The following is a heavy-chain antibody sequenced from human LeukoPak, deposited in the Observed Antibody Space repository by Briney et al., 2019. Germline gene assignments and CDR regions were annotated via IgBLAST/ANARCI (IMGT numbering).Heavy chain of an antibody. J-gene: IGHJ6*03. V-gene: IGHV4-59*01. CDR3: ARGGVTMVRGDPYYYYYMDV. Sequence: SETLSLTCTVSGGSISSYYWSWIRQPPGKGLEWIGYIYYSGSTNYNPSLKSRVTISVDTSKNQFSLKLSSVTAADTAVYYCARGGVTMVRGDPYYYYYMDVWGKGTTVTISS. CDR2: IYYSGST. CDR1: GGSISSYY. D-gene: IGHD3-10*01.